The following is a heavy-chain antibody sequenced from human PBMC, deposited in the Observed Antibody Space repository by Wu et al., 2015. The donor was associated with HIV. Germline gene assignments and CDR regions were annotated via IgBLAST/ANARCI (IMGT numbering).Heavy chain of an antibody. CDR2: IGGNRGES. D-gene: IGHD3-10*01. J-gene: IGHJ4*02. V-gene: IGHV1-2*02. Sequence: QVQLVQSGAEVKKPGASMRVSCQASGYSFTASYLHWVRQAPGKGFEWMGWIGGNRGESHSAQRFRDRFTMTRDTSTNTAYMELTRLTSDDTALYHCARLSLRRFGELFSGADYWGQGTLATVSS. CDR1: GYSFTASY. CDR3: ARLSLRRFGELFSGADY.